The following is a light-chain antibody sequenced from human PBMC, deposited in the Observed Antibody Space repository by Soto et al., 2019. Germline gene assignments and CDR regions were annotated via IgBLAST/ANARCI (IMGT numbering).Light chain of an antibody. CDR3: SSYTSSSTRV. V-gene: IGLV2-14*01. J-gene: IGLJ3*02. CDR2: EVS. Sequence: QSARTQPASVSGSPGQSITSSCTGTSSDVGGYNYVSWYQQHPGKAPKLMIYEVSNRPSGVSNRFSGSKSGNTASLTISGLQAEDEADYYCSSYTSSSTRVFGGGTKVTVL. CDR1: SSDVGGYNY.